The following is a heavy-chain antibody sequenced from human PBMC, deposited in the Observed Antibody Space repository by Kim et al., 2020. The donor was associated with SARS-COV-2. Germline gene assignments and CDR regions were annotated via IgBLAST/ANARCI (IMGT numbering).Heavy chain of an antibody. V-gene: IGHV4-39*01. J-gene: IGHJ3*02. Sequence: SRVTISVDTSKNQFSLKLSSVTAADTAVYYCARHIHYDSSGYSRFGAFDIWGQGTMVTVSS. CDR3: ARHIHYDSSGYSRFGAFDI. D-gene: IGHD3-22*01.